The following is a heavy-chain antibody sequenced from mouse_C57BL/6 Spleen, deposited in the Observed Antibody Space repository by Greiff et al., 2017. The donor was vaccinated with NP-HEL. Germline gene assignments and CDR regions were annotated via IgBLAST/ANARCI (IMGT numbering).Heavy chain of an antibody. Sequence: QVQLKESDAELVKPGASVKISCKASGYTFTDHTIHWMKQRPEQGLEWIGYIYPRDGSTKYNEKFKGKATLTADKSSSTAYMQLNSLTSEDSAYYFCAREIDLDGYLDDWGQGTTLTVSS. D-gene: IGHD2-3*01. CDR1: GYTFTDHT. V-gene: IGHV1-78*01. CDR3: AREIDLDGYLDD. CDR2: IYPRDGST. J-gene: IGHJ2*01.